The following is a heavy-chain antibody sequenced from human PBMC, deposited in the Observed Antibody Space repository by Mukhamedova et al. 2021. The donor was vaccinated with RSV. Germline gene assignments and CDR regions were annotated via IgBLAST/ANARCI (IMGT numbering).Heavy chain of an antibody. J-gene: IGHJ4*01. Sequence: SAYGMYWVRQAPGKGLEGVALIRDDGSNKYYADSVKGRFTISRDNSKSTLYLQMNSLRADDTAVYYCSKSYCNSAKCHRANDYWG. D-gene: IGHD2/OR15-2a*01. V-gene: IGHV3-30*02. CDR1: SAYG. CDR3: SKSYCNSAKCHRANDY. CDR2: IRDDGSNK.